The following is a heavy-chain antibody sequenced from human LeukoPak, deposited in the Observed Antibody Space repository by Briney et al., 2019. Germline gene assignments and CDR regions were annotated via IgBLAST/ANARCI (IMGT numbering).Heavy chain of an antibody. J-gene: IGHJ5*02. CDR1: GYTCTSYD. V-gene: IGHV1-8*01. CDR3: ARGVRCGGDCYSGWFDP. D-gene: IGHD2-21*02. CDR2: MNPNSGNT. Sequence: ASVKVSCEASGYTCTSYDINWVRQATGQGLEWMGWMNPNSGNTGYAQKFQGRVTMTRNTSISTAYMELSSLRSEDTAVYYCARGVRCGGDCYSGWFDPWGQGTLVTVSS.